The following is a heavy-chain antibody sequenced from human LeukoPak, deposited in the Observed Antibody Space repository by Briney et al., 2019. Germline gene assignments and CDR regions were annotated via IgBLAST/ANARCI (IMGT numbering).Heavy chain of an antibody. CDR3: ARQKGGEFDY. CDR1: GGSISSYY. V-gene: IGHV4-59*08. Sequence: SETLSLTCTVSGGSISSYYWSWIRQPPGKGLEWMGYIYYSGSTNYNPSLKSRLTILIDTSKNQFSLKLGSVTAADTAVYYCARQKGGEFDYWGQGTLVTVSS. D-gene: IGHD7-27*01. CDR2: IYYSGST. J-gene: IGHJ4*02.